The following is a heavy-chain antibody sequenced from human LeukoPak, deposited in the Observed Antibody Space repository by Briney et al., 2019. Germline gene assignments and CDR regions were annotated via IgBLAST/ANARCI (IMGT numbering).Heavy chain of an antibody. Sequence: SSETLSLTCTVSGCSISSYYWSWIRQPPGKGLEWSGYIYYSGSTNYNPSLKSRVTISVDTSKNQFSLKLSSVTAADTAVYYCARNYDSSGYTIFGYWGQGTLVTVSS. J-gene: IGHJ4*02. CDR3: ARNYDSSGYTIFGY. V-gene: IGHV4-59*01. CDR1: GCSISSYY. D-gene: IGHD3-22*01. CDR2: IYYSGST.